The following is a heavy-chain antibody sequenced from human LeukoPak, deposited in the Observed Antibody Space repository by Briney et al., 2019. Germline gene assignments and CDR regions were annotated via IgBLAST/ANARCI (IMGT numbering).Heavy chain of an antibody. J-gene: IGHJ6*03. D-gene: IGHD3-10*01. V-gene: IGHV4-4*07. CDR2: IYTSGST. Sequence: SETLSLTCTVSGGTISSYYWSWIRQPAGKGLKWIGRIYTSGSTNYNPSLKSRVTISVDKSTNQFSLKLSSGTAAYTAVYYYAKDDKSYSSGSYAFYYYYYYMDVWGKGTTVTGSS. CDR3: AKDDKSYSSGSYAFYYYYYYMDV. CDR1: GGTISSYY.